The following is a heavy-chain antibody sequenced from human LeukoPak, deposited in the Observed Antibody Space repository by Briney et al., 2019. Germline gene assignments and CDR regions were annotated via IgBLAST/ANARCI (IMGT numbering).Heavy chain of an antibody. J-gene: IGHJ4*02. CDR2: IYYTGSA. D-gene: IGHD3-9*01. V-gene: IGHV4-61*01. Sequence: PSETLSLTCTVSGGSVSSGSYYWSWVRQHPGKELEWIGYIYYTGSANYNPSLKSRVTMSVATSRNQFSLRLTSVTAADTAIYHCARSPTVLRYFDWKYYFDYWGQGSLVTVSS. CDR1: GGSVSSGSYY. CDR3: ARSPTVLRYFDWKYYFDY.